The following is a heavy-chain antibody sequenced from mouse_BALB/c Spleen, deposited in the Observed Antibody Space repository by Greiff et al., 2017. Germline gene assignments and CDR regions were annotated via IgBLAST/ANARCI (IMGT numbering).Heavy chain of an antibody. Sequence: EVQRVESGGGLVQPGGSLRLSCATSGFTFTDYYMSWVRQPPGKALEWLGFIRNKANGYTTEYSASVKGRFTISRDNSQSILYLQMNTLRAEDSATYYCARDNYGSRGYWYFDVWGAGTTVTVSS. CDR1: GFTFTDYY. D-gene: IGHD1-1*01. CDR3: ARDNYGSRGYWYFDV. CDR2: IRNKANGYTT. J-gene: IGHJ1*01. V-gene: IGHV7-3*02.